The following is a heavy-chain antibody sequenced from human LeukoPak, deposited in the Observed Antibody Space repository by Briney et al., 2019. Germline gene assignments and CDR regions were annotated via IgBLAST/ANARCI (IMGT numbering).Heavy chain of an antibody. V-gene: IGHV3-74*01. CDR1: GFTFSSYL. Sequence: GGSLPETLAASGFTFSSYLLDWVRQAPGKGLVWVSHINTDGSTTTYADSVRGRFTISRDNARNTLYLQMSSLRAEDTAVYYCARDRQDYVDPCDHWGRG. CDR3: ARDRQDYVDPCDH. D-gene: IGHD4-17*01. J-gene: IGHJ1*01. CDR2: INTDGSTT.